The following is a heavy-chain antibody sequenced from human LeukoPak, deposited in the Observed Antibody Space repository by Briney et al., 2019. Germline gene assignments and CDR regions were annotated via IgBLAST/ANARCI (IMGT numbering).Heavy chain of an antibody. V-gene: IGHV4-4*07. J-gene: IGHJ4*02. CDR2: IYTSGST. Sequence: SETLSLTCTVSGGSISSYYWSWIRQPAGKGLEWIGRIYTSGSTNYNPSLKSRVTMSVDTSKNQFSLKLSSVTAADTAVYYCARVSEGIAAAGRSEGFDYWGQGTLVTVSS. CDR1: GGSISSYY. D-gene: IGHD6-13*01. CDR3: ARVSEGIAAAGRSEGFDY.